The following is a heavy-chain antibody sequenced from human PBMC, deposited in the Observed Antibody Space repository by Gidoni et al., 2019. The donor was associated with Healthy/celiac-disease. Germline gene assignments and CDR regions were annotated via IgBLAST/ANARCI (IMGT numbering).Heavy chain of an antibody. CDR1: GGSFSGYY. CDR3: ARGPPIYDYIWGSYRRNWFDP. Sequence: QVQLQQWGAGLLKPSETLSLTCAVYGGSFSGYYWSWIRQPPGKGLEWIGEINHSGSTNYNPSLKSRVTISVDTSKNQFSLKLSSVTAADTAVYYCARGPPIYDYIWGSYRRNWFDPWGQGTLVTVSS. J-gene: IGHJ5*02. CDR2: INHSGST. D-gene: IGHD3-16*02. V-gene: IGHV4-34*01.